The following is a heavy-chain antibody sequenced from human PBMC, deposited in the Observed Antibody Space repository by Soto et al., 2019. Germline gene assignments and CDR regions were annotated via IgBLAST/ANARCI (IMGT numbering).Heavy chain of an antibody. CDR3: AHRVLRTVFGLVTTTAIYFDF. D-gene: IGHD3-3*01. V-gene: IGHV2-5*02. CDR2: IYWDDDK. Sequence: QITLNESGPTQVKPRQTLTLTCTFSGFSLTTSGVGVGWIRKSPGKAPEWLALIYWDDDKRYSSSLKSRLTITKDTSKNQVVLTMADLDPADTATYYCAHRVLRTVFGLVTTTAIYFDFWGQGTPVAVSS. CDR1: GFSLTTSGVG. J-gene: IGHJ4*02.